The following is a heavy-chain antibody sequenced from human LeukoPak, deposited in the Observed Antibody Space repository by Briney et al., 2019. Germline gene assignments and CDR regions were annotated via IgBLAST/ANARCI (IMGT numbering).Heavy chain of an antibody. CDR2: INPNSGDT. CDR3: ARGDCSSTSCYGFDP. V-gene: IGHV1-2*06. Sequence: ASVKVSCKASGYTFAAFYIHWVRQAPGQGLEWMGRINPNSGDTIYAQNFQGRVTMTRDTSISTAYMELSRLRSDDTAVYYCARGDCSSTSCYGFDPWGQGTLVTVSS. CDR1: GYTFAAFY. D-gene: IGHD2-2*01. J-gene: IGHJ5*02.